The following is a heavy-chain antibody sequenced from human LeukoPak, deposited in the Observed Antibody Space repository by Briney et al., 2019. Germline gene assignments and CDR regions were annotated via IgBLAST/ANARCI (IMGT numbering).Heavy chain of an antibody. CDR3: ARVSSSWLDY. D-gene: IGHD6-13*01. V-gene: IGHV4-4*02. Sequence: GSLRLSCAASGFTFSSYEMNWVRQPPGKGLEWIGEIYHSGGTNYNPSLKSRVTISVDKSKNQFSLKLSSVTAADTAVYYCARVSSSWLDYWGQGTLVTVSS. CDR1: GFTFSSYEM. CDR2: IYHSGGT. J-gene: IGHJ4*02.